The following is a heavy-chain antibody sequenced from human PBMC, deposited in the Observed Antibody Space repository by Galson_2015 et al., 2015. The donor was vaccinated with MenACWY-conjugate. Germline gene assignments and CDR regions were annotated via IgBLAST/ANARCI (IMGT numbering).Heavy chain of an antibody. V-gene: IGHV3-30*18. Sequence: SLRLSCAASGFTFSSYGMHWVRQAPGKGLEWVAVISYDGSNKYYADSVKGRFTISRDNSKNTLYLQVNSLRAEDTAVYYCAKDAVAGEGSEGKDYYYYGMDVWGHGTTVTVS. CDR2: ISYDGSNK. CDR1: GFTFSSYG. CDR3: AKDAVAGEGSEGKDYYYYGMDV. D-gene: IGHD6-19*01. J-gene: IGHJ6*02.